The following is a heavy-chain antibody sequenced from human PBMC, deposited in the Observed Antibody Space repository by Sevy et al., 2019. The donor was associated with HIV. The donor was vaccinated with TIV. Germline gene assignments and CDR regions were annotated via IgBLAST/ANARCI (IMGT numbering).Heavy chain of an antibody. V-gene: IGHV4-30-4*02. CDR3: ASGVGGTGFIHTFGGVKYAFTI. D-gene: IGHD3-16*01. J-gene: IGHJ3*02. Sequence: SETLSLTCTVSGGSIRSGDYYWSWIRQTPGKGLEWIGYIYYSGTAYYNPSLKSRITISVDTPKNQFSLKLSSVTAADMAGYYWASGVGGTGFIHTFGGVKYAFTIWGHGTMVTVSS. CDR2: IYYSGTA. CDR1: GGSIRSGDYY.